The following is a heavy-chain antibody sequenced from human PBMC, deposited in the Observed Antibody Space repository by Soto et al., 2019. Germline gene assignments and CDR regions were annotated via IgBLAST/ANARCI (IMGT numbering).Heavy chain of an antibody. J-gene: IGHJ4*02. CDR2: FNPSGDST. D-gene: IGHD6-25*01. CDR3: ARVVAGGGYFDY. Sequence: QVQLVQSGAEVKKPGASVKVSCKASGYTFTSYYMHWVRQAPGQGLEWMGIFNPSGDSTGYAQKFLGRVTMTRDTSTSTVYMELSSLRSEYTAVYYCARVVAGGGYFDYWGQGTLVTVSS. V-gene: IGHV1-46*01. CDR1: GYTFTSYY.